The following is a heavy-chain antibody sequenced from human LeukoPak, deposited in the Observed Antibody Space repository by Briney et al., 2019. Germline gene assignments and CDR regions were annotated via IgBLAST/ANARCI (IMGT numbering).Heavy chain of an antibody. CDR2: IYYSGST. CDR3: ARVPVAGYCSSTSCNYGMDV. D-gene: IGHD2-2*01. CDR1: GGSISSYY. Sequence: SETLSLTCTVSGGSISSYYWSWIRQHPGKGLEWIGYIYYSGSTNYNPSLKSRVTISVDTSKNQFSLKLSSVTAADTAVYYCARVPVAGYCSSTSCNYGMDVWGQGTTVTVSS. J-gene: IGHJ6*02. V-gene: IGHV4-59*01.